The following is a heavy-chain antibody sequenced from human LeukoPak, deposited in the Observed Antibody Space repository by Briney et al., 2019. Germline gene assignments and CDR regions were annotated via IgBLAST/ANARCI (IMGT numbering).Heavy chain of an antibody. CDR1: GGSFSGYY. V-gene: IGHV4-34*01. D-gene: IGHD2-15*01. CDR3: ARQRGYCSRGSYPLVSAFGY. J-gene: IGHJ4*02. CDR2: INHSGST. Sequence: SETLSLTCAVYGGSFSGYYWSWIRQPPGKGLEWIGEINHSGSTNYNPSLKSRVTISVDTSKNQFSLKLSSVTAADTAVYYCARQRGYCSRGSYPLVSAFGYWGQGTLVTVSS.